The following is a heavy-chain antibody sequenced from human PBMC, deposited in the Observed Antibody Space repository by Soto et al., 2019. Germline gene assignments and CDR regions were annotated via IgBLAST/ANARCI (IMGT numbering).Heavy chain of an antibody. J-gene: IGHJ6*02. V-gene: IGHV1-18*01. CDR2: ISAYNGNT. CDR1: GYTFTSYG. D-gene: IGHD3-3*01. CDR3: ARAAPHITIFGVVIIGPYYYYGMDV. Sequence: ASVKVSCKASGYTFTSYGISWVRQAPGQGLEWMGWISAYNGNTNYAQKLQGRVTMATDTSTSTAYMELRSLRSDDTAVYYCARAAPHITIFGVVIIGPYYYYGMDVWGQGTTVTVSS.